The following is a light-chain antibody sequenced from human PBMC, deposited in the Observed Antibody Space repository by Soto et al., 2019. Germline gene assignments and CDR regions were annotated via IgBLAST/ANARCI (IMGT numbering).Light chain of an antibody. CDR1: QSVSSSY. CDR3: QHRGNWPPYT. CDR2: GAS. V-gene: IGKV3D-20*02. Sequence: EIVLTQSPGTLSLSPGERATLSCRASQSVSSSYLAWYQQKPGQAPRLLIYGASNRATGIPARFSGSGSGTDFTLTISSLEPEDFAVYYCQHRGNWPPYTFGQGTKLEIK. J-gene: IGKJ2*01.